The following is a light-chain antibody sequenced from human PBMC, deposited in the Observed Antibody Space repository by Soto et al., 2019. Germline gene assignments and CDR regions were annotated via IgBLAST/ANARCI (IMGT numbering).Light chain of an antibody. CDR3: PQANRFPPHT. CDR1: QGISSW. V-gene: IGKV1D-12*01. Sequence: DIQMTQSPSSVSASVGDRVTITCRASQGISSWLAWYQQKPGKAPKLLIYAASSLQSGFPSRFRGSGSGTAFTITISSLQTEDFATYYCPQANRFPPHTFGGGTKVEIK. J-gene: IGKJ4*01. CDR2: AAS.